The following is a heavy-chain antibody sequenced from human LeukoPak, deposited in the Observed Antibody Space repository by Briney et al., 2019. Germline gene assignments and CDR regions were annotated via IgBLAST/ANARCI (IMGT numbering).Heavy chain of an antibody. CDR3: AKLGMVRGVTTPY. CDR1: GFTFSSYA. CDR2: ISGSGGST. Sequence: GGSLRLSCAASGFTFSSYAMSWVRQAPGKGLEWVSAISGSGGSTYYADSVKGRFTISRDNSKNTPYLQMNSLRAEDTAVYYCAKLGMVRGVTTPYWGQGTLVTVSS. D-gene: IGHD3-10*01. V-gene: IGHV3-23*01. J-gene: IGHJ4*02.